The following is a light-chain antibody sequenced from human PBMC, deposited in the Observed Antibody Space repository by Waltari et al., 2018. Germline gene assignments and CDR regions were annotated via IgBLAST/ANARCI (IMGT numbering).Light chain of an antibody. Sequence: DIVMTQSPDSLAVSLGARATINCKSSQSALHSSKNENSLAWYQQKPGQPPKLLIYWASTRESGVPDRFSGSGSGTDFTLTISSLQAEDVAVYYCQQYYDTPFTFGPGTKVDIK. CDR2: WAS. CDR3: QQYYDTPFT. J-gene: IGKJ3*01. CDR1: QSALHSSKNENS. V-gene: IGKV4-1*01.